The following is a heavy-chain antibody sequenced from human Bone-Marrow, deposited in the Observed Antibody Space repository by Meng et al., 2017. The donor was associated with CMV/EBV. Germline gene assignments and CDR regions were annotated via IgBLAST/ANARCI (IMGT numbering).Heavy chain of an antibody. J-gene: IGHJ3*02. CDR3: AKGSGYCSSTSCYLDAFDI. V-gene: IGHV3-9*01. CDR1: GFTFDDYA. CDR2: ISWNSGSI. Sequence: SLKISCAASGFTFDDYAMHWVRQAPGKGLEWVSGISWNSGSIGYADSVKGRFTISRDNAKNSLYLQMNSLRAEDTALYYCAKGSGYCSSTSCYLDAFDIWGQGTMVTVSS. D-gene: IGHD2-2*01.